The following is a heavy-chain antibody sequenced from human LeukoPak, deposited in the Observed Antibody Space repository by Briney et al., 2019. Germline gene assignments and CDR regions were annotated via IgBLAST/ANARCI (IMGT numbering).Heavy chain of an antibody. CDR2: ITSTGTTI. D-gene: IGHD4-17*01. CDR3: ARVRSGDYALDY. V-gene: IGHV3-11*01. J-gene: IGHJ4*02. Sequence: PGGSLRLSCAGSGFTFSDFSMSWIRQAPGKGLDCVSYITSTGTTIYYAASVKGRFTISRDNAKNSLYLQMNSLRAEDTAVYYCARVRSGDYALDYWGQGTLVTVSS. CDR1: GFTFSDFS.